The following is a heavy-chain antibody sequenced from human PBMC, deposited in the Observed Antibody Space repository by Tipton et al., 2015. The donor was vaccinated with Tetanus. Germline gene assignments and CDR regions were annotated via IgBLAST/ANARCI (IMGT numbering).Heavy chain of an antibody. CDR3: ARDQGGGRVARLNWFGP. Sequence: TLSLTCTVSGGSISSGGYYWNWVRQHPGKGLEWIGSIDNSEKNYYNPSLRSRISISVDTSKNQFSLRLSSVTAADTAMYYCARDQGGGRVARLNWFGPWGQGTLVTVSS. V-gene: IGHV4-31*03. CDR2: IDNSEKN. CDR1: GGSISSGGYY. D-gene: IGHD3-16*01. J-gene: IGHJ5*02.